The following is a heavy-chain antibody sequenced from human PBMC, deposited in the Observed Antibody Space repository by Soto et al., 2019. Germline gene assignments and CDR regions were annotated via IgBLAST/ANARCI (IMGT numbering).Heavy chain of an antibody. Sequence: SETLSLTCAVYGGSFSGYYWSWIRQPPGKGLGWIGEINHSGSTNYNPSLKSRVTISVDTSKNQFSLKLSSVTAADTAVYYCARGPVVPAAMSYYYYGMDVWGQGTTVTVSS. CDR2: INHSGST. D-gene: IGHD2-2*01. CDR1: GGSFSGYY. V-gene: IGHV4-34*01. CDR3: ARGPVVPAAMSYYYYGMDV. J-gene: IGHJ6*02.